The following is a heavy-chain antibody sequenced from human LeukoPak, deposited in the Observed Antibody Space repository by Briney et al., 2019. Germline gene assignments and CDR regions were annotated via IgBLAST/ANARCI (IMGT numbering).Heavy chain of an antibody. J-gene: IGHJ4*02. D-gene: IGHD3-10*01. CDR3: ARNGRVRRVVKDLFEY. CDR1: GYTFTDYD. V-gene: IGHV1-18*01. Sequence: ASVKVSCKTSGYTFTDYDITWVRQAPGQGLEWMGRVSPYNGNTYYSQRFQGRVTISKDTSTGTAYMDLRNMRDDDTAMYYCARNGRVRRVVKDLFEYWGRGTLVAVSS. CDR2: VSPYNGNT.